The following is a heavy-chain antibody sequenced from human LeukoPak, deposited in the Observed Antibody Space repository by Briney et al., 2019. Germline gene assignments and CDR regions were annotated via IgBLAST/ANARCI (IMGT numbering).Heavy chain of an antibody. CDR1: GFTFSSYW. J-gene: IGHJ4*02. CDR3: ARGYSGSYRVDY. CDR2: ISSDGSST. Sequence: PGGSLRVSCAASGFTFSSYWMRWVRQARGKGLVWVSRISSDGSSTTNADSVKGRFTISRDNAKNTLYLQMNSLGAEDTAVYYCARGYSGSYRVDYWGQGTLVTVSS. V-gene: IGHV3-74*01. D-gene: IGHD1-26*01.